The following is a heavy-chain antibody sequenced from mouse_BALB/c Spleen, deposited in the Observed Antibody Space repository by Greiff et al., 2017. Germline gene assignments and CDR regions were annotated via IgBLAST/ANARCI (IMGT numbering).Heavy chain of an antibody. J-gene: IGHJ4*01. CDR3: ARNGIRRVYAMDY. CDR2: IWSGGST. D-gene: IGHD4-1*01. V-gene: IGHV2-2*02. CDR1: GFSLTSYG. Sequence: VQLQESGPDLVQPSQSLSITCTVSGFSLTSYGVHWVRQSPGKGLEWLGVIWSGGSTDYNAAFISRLSISKDNSKSQVFFKMNSLQANDTAIYYFARNGIRRVYAMDYWGQGTSVTVSS.